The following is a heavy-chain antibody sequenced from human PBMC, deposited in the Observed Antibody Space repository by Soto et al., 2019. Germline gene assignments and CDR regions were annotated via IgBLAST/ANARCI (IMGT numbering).Heavy chain of an antibody. Sequence: PSETLSLTCTVSGGSISSYYWSWIRQPAGKGLEWIGRIYTSGSTNYNPSLKSRVTMSVDTSKNQFSLKLSSVTAADTAVYYCARVRPAVAGSPFDYWGQGTLVTVSS. D-gene: IGHD6-19*01. CDR3: ARVRPAVAGSPFDY. V-gene: IGHV4-4*07. CDR2: IYTSGST. CDR1: GGSISSYY. J-gene: IGHJ4*02.